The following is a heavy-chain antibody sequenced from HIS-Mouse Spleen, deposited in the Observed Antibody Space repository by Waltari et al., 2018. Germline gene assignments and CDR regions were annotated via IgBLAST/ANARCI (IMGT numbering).Heavy chain of an antibody. CDR2: IYYSGST. CDR3: AREIPYSSSWYDWYFDL. J-gene: IGHJ2*01. D-gene: IGHD6-13*01. V-gene: IGHV4-39*07. Sequence: QLQLQESGPGLVKPSETLSLTCTVSGGSISSSSYYWGWIRQPPGKGLGWIGSIYYSGSTLYTPTHKSRSPISVDTSQTRFSLKLSSVTAADTAVYYCAREIPYSSSWYDWYFDLWGRGTLVTVSS. CDR1: GGSISSSSYY.